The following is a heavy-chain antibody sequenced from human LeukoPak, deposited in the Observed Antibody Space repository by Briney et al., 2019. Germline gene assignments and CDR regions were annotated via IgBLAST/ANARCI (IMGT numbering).Heavy chain of an antibody. D-gene: IGHD6-6*01. Sequence: SVKVSCKASGGTFSSYAISWVRQAPGQGLEWMGGIIPNFGTANYAQKFQGRVTITTDESTSTAYMELSSLRSEDTAVYYCARDPDQYSSSPGADWGQGTLVTVSS. CDR3: ARDPDQYSSSPGAD. J-gene: IGHJ4*02. V-gene: IGHV1-69*05. CDR2: IIPNFGTA. CDR1: GGTFSSYA.